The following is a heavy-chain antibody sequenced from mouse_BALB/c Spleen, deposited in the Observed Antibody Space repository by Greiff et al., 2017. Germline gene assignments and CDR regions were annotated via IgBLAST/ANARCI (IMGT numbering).Heavy chain of an antibody. J-gene: IGHJ3*01. Sequence: VKLQESGPSLVQPSQSLSITCTVSGFSLTSYGVHWVRQSPGKGLEWLGVIWRGGSTDYNAAFMSRLSITKDNSKSQVFFKMNSLQADDTAIYYCAKTDYYGSLAWFAYWGQGTLVTVSA. CDR1: GFSLTSYG. CDR2: IWRGGST. V-gene: IGHV2-5-1*01. CDR3: AKTDYYGSLAWFAY. D-gene: IGHD1-1*01.